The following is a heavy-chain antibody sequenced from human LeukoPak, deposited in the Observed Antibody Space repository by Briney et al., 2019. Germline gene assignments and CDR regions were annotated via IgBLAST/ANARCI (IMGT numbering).Heavy chain of an antibody. V-gene: IGHV1-8*03. J-gene: IGHJ4*02. Sequence: ASVKVSCKASGYTFTSYDINWVRQATGQGLEWMGWMNSNSGNTGYAQKFQGRVTITRNTSISTAYMELSSLRSEDTAVYYCARAAYPLQYSRGFYYFDYWGQGTLVTVSS. CDR3: ARAAYPLQYSRGFYYFDY. D-gene: IGHD6-6*01. CDR1: GYTFTSYD. CDR2: MNSNSGNT.